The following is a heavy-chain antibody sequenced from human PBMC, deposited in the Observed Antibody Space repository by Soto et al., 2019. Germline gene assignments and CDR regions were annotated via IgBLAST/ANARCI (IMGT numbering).Heavy chain of an antibody. CDR1: RFIFYNYA. D-gene: IGHD3-9*01. CDR2: ISGTFCT. J-gene: IGHJ4*02. CDR3: AKVQGGIAAAYYFDY. Sequence: SGGSLKLSCAASRFIFYNYAMGWVPRAPGEGLERVSAISGTFCTNYPDSVKGRFTISRDNSKNTLYLQMYSLRVEDTAFYYCAKVQGGIAAAYYFDYWGQGIRVTVSS. V-gene: IGHV3-23*01.